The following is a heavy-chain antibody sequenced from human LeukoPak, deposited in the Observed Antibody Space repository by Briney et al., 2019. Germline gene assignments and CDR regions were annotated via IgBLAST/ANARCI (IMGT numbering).Heavy chain of an antibody. CDR2: IYTSGST. Sequence: SETLSLTCTVSGGSISSGSYYWSWIRQPAGKGLEWIGRIYTSGSTNYNPSLKSRVTMSVDTSKNQFSLKLSSVTAADTAVYYCARVGSSDYYMDVWGKGTTVTISS. V-gene: IGHV4-61*02. J-gene: IGHJ6*03. CDR3: ARVGSSDYYMDV. CDR1: GGSISSGSYY. D-gene: IGHD6-13*01.